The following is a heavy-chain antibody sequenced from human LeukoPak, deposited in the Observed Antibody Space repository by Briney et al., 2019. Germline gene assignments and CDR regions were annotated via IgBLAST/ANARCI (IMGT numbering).Heavy chain of an antibody. CDR1: GYTFTSYY. CDR3: ARVSLPVSSGYYYAEFDY. CDR2: INPSGGST. Sequence: ASVKVSCKASGYTFTSYYMHWVRQAPGQGLEWMVIINPSGGSTSYAQKFQGRVTMTRDTSTSTVYMELSSLRSEDTAVYYCARVSLPVSSGYYYAEFDYWGQGTLVTVSS. D-gene: IGHD3-22*01. J-gene: IGHJ4*02. V-gene: IGHV1-46*01.